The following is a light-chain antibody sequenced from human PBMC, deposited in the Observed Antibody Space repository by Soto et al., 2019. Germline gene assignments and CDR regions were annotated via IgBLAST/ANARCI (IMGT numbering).Light chain of an antibody. CDR1: QSVGRT. CDR2: GAS. V-gene: IGKV3-15*01. J-gene: IGKJ2*01. CDR3: QQYNQWPPYT. Sequence: EIVMTQSPATLSVSPGERATLSCRASQSVGRTLAWYQQKPGQSPRLLVYGASTRANGTPARFSGSGSGTEFTLYISSLQSEDVAVYYCQQYNQWPPYTFGQGTKVEIK.